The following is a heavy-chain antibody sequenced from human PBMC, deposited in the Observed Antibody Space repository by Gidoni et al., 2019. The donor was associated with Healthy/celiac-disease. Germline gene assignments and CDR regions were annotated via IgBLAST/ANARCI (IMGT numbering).Heavy chain of an antibody. D-gene: IGHD3-10*01. CDR2: IRGSGGST. J-gene: IGHJ3*02. Sequence: EVQLLASGGGLVQPGGSLRLSCAASGFPFSSSAMSWVRRAPGKGLAWVSAIRGSGGSTYYADSVKGRFTISRDNSKNTLYLQMNSLRAEDTAVYYCTSPLRMHYYWNAFDIWGQGTMVTVSS. CDR1: GFPFSSSA. CDR3: TSPLRMHYYWNAFDI. V-gene: IGHV3-23*01.